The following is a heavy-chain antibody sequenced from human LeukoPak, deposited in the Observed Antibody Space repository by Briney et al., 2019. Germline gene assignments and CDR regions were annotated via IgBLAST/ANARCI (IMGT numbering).Heavy chain of an antibody. CDR1: GDSISSYF. D-gene: IGHD3-22*01. J-gene: IGHJ3*02. Sequence: SETLSLTCIVSGDSISSYFWSWIRQPPGKGLEWIGYIYYSGSTNYNPSLKSRVTISVDTSKNQFSLKLSSVTAADTAVYYCARGYPYYYDSSGYSLDAFDIWGQGTMDTVSS. CDR2: IYYSGST. CDR3: ARGYPYYYDSSGYSLDAFDI. V-gene: IGHV4-59*01.